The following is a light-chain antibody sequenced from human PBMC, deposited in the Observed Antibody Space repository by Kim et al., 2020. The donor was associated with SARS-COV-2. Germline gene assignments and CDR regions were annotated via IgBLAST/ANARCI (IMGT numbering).Light chain of an antibody. Sequence: PVSICGRSSQSLVYSDGNSYLNWFRQRPGQSTRRQIYKVSSRDSGVPERFSGRGSGTDFILKRRGWEAEDVGGNYGMEGTHCPFTIGPGSKADIK. J-gene: IGKJ3*01. CDR2: KVS. CDR1: QSLVYSDGNSY. V-gene: IGKV2-30*01. CDR3: MEGTHCPFT.